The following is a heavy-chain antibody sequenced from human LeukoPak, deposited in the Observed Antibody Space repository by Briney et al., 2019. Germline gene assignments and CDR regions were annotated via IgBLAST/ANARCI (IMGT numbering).Heavy chain of an antibody. J-gene: IGHJ4*02. CDR3: ARGRGGYCSGGSCYSGSAYFDY. V-gene: IGHV4-34*01. D-gene: IGHD2-15*01. CDR1: GGSFSGYY. Sequence: PSETLSLTCAVYGGSFSGYYWSWIRQPPGKGLEWIGEINHSGSTNYNPSLKSRVTISVDTSKNQFSLKLSSVTAADTAVYYCARGRGGYCSGGSCYSGSAYFDYWGQGTLVTVSS. CDR2: INHSGST.